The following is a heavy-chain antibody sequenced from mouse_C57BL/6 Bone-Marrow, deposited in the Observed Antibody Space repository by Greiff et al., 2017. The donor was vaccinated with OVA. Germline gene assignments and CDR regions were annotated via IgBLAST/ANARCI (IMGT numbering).Heavy chain of an antibody. J-gene: IGHJ4*01. CDR1: GYTFTSYW. CDR3: ARHGSSLYYAMDY. Sequence: VQLQQPGAELVRPGSSVKLSCKASGYTFTSYWMHWVKQRPIQGLEWIGNIDPSDSETHYNQKFKDKATLTVDKSSSTAYMQLRSLTSEDSAVYDCARHGSSLYYAMDYWGQGTSVTVSS. D-gene: IGHD1-1*01. CDR2: IDPSDSET. V-gene: IGHV1-52*01.